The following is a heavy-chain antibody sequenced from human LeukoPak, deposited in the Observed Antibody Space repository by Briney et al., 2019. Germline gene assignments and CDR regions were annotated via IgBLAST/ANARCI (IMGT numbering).Heavy chain of an antibody. V-gene: IGHV3-53*01. D-gene: IGHD2/OR15-2a*01. Sequence: GGSLRLSCAASGFTVSSNYMSWVRQAPGKGLEWVSVIYSGGSTYYADSVKGRFTISRDNSKNTLYLQTNSLRAEDTAVYYCARYEASMYYFDYWGQGTLVTVSS. CDR2: IYSGGST. CDR1: GFTVSSNY. J-gene: IGHJ4*02. CDR3: ARYEASMYYFDY.